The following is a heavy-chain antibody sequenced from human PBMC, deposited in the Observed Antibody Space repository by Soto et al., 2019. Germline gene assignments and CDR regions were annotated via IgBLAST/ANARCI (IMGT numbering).Heavy chain of an antibody. D-gene: IGHD6-19*01. CDR2: ISSSSSTI. CDR1: GFTFSSYS. Sequence: PGGSLRLSCAASGFTFSSYSMNWVRQAPGKGLEWVSYISSSSSTIYYADSVKGRFTISRDNAKNSLYLQMNSLRAEDTAVYYCARDGYSSGWYRPYYFDYWGQGTLVTVSS. V-gene: IGHV3-48*01. J-gene: IGHJ4*02. CDR3: ARDGYSSGWYRPYYFDY.